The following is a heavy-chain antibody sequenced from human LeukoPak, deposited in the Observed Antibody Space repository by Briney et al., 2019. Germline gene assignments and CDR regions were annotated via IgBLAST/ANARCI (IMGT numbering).Heavy chain of an antibody. CDR3: ACSIAAADTPFDY. Sequence: ASVKVSCKASGYTFTGYYMHWVRQVPGQGLEWMGWINPNSGGTNYAQKFQGRVTMTRDTSISTAYMKLSRLRSDDTAVYYCACSIAAADTPFDYWGQGTLVTVSS. D-gene: IGHD6-13*01. J-gene: IGHJ4*02. V-gene: IGHV1-2*02. CDR2: INPNSGGT. CDR1: GYTFTGYY.